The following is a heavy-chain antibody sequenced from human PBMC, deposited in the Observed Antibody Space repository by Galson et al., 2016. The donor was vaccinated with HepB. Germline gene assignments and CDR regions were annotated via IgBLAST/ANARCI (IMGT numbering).Heavy chain of an antibody. V-gene: IGHV3-33*01. CDR3: AGYGGNSV. CDR2: IWNDGSNQ. Sequence: SLRLSCATSGFIFSSYGMHWVRQAPGKGLEWVAVIWNDGSNQYYVDSAKGRFTISRDNSKNTLYLQMNSLRAEGTAVYYCAGYGGNSVWGQGTLVTVSS. J-gene: IGHJ4*02. CDR1: GFIFSSYG. D-gene: IGHD4-23*01.